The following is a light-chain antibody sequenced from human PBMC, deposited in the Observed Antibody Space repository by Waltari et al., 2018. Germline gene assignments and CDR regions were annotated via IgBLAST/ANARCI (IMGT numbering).Light chain of an antibody. CDR3: QHYYTSSWT. V-gene: IGKV1-5*01. CDR2: DVS. Sequence: IQMTQSPSTLSASVGDRVTITFRASKSIGSKLAWYQQKPGKAPNLLIYDVSSFESGVPSRFSGSGSGTEFTLTISNLQPDDFATYYCQHYYTSSWTFGQGTKVEIK. CDR1: KSIGSK. J-gene: IGKJ1*01.